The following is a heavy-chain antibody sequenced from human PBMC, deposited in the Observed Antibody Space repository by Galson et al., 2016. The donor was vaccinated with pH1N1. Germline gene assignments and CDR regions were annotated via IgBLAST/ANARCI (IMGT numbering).Heavy chain of an antibody. V-gene: IGHV3-48*03. CDR2: ITTSGDSL. CDR1: GFTFGGFE. CDR3: ARDYYYYYGMDV. Sequence: LRLSCAASGFTFGGFEMNWVRQAPGKGLEWISYITTSGDSLYYADSVKGRFTISRDNAKNSLYLQMNSLRVEDTAVYYCARDYYYYYGMDVWGQGTTVTVSS. J-gene: IGHJ6*02.